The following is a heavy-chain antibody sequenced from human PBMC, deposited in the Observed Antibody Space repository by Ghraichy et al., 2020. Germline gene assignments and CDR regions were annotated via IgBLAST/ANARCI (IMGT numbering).Heavy chain of an antibody. CDR1: GFTFSRYA. Sequence: GGSLRLSCAASGFTFSRYAMTWVRQGPGKGLEWVSAISGSGASTYYADSVKGRFTISRDNSKNTLYLQMSSLRAEDTAVYYCAKTVSTVTTFFDYWGQGALVTVSS. CDR3: AKTVSTVTTFFDY. J-gene: IGHJ4*02. V-gene: IGHV3-23*01. CDR2: ISGSGAST. D-gene: IGHD4-17*01.